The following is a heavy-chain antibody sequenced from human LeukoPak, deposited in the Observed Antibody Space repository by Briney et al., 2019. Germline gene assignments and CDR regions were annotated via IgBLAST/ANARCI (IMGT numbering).Heavy chain of an antibody. Sequence: PGGSLRLSCAASGFTFSSYGMHWVRQAPGKGLEWVAFIRYDGSNKYYADSVKGRFTISRDNSKNTLYLQMNSLRAEDTAVYYCAKGLGIAAAGPFDYWGQGTLVTVSS. CDR3: AKGLGIAAAGPFDY. D-gene: IGHD6-13*01. V-gene: IGHV3-30*02. J-gene: IGHJ4*02. CDR2: IRYDGSNK. CDR1: GFTFSSYG.